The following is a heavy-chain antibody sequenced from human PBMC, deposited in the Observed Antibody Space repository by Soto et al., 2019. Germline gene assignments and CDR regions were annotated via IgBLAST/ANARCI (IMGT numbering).Heavy chain of an antibody. CDR1: GGSFSGYY. J-gene: IGHJ5*02. D-gene: IGHD4-17*01. Sequence: QVQLQQWGAGLLKPSETLSLTCAVYGGSFSGYYWSWIRQPPGKGLGWIGEINHSGSTNYNPSLKSRLTISVDTSKNQFSLKLSSVTAADTAVYYCARGGYGDYGWFDPWGQGTLVTVSS. CDR2: INHSGST. V-gene: IGHV4-34*01. CDR3: ARGGYGDYGWFDP.